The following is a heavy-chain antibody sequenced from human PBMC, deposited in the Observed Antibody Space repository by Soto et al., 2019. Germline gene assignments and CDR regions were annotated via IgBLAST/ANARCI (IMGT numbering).Heavy chain of an antibody. CDR1: GFTFSEYS. J-gene: IGHJ5*02. V-gene: IGHV3-64D*06. Sequence: GGALRLSCSASGFTFSEYSMHWVRQAPGKGLQYVSTISIDGDITYYADSVKGRFTISRDNSKNTLYLQMNSLRPEDTAVYYCVKVSTFYDILTGYYSKNFFDPWGQGTLVTVSS. D-gene: IGHD3-9*01. CDR3: VKVSTFYDILTGYYSKNFFDP. CDR2: ISIDGDIT.